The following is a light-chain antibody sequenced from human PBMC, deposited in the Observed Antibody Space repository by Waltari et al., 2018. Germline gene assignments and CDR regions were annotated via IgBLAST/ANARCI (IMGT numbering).Light chain of an antibody. V-gene: IGLV3-21*02. Sequence: SYVLTQPPSLSVAPGQTATFTCGGARLDDKSVHWSQQKLGQAPVLVIYNDRDRPSGIPERFSGSNFAATATLTITRVEAGDEADYYCQVWDSSSDDHIVFGGGTRLTV. CDR2: NDR. CDR3: QVWDSSSDDHIV. CDR1: RLDDKS. J-gene: IGLJ2*01.